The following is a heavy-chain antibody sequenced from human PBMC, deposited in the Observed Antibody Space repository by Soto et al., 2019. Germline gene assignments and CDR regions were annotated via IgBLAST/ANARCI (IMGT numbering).Heavy chain of an antibody. CDR3: ARAGFSGTYYYYYGMDV. Sequence: QVQLVQSGAEVKKPGSSVKVSGKASGGTFSSYAISWVRQAPGQGLEWMGGIIPIFGTANYAQEFQGRVTITADESTSTDYMELSSLRSEDTDMYYCARAGFSGTYYYYYGMDVWGQGTTVTVSS. V-gene: IGHV1-69*01. CDR2: IIPIFGTA. J-gene: IGHJ6*02. CDR1: GGTFSSYA. D-gene: IGHD5-12*01.